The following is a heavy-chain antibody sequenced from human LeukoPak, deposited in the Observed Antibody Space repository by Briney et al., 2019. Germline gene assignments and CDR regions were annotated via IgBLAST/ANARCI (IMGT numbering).Heavy chain of an antibody. J-gene: IGHJ6*03. CDR3: TKELHVAVAVADYYYFYMDV. D-gene: IGHD6-19*01. CDR2: INGGGNTT. CDR1: GFAFSSFA. V-gene: IGHV3-23*01. Sequence: PGGSLRLSCAASGFAFSSFAMGWVRQSPGKGLEWLSTINGGGNTTFYADSVKGRFTISRDNSKNTLYLRMDSPRPDDTAIYYCTKELHVAVAVADYYYFYMDVWGRGTAVTVSS.